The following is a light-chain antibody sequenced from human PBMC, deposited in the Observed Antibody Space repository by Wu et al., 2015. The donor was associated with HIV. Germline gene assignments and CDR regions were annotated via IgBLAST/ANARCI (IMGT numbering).Light chain of an antibody. J-gene: IGKJ5*01. V-gene: IGKV3-20*01. CDR2: AAS. Sequence: SCRASQSVSSNYLAWYQQKPGQAPRLLIYAASSRATGIPDRFTGSGSGTDFALTISRLEPEDFAVYYCQQYNDYPITFGQGTRLEIK. CDR1: QSVSSNY. CDR3: QQYNDYPIT.